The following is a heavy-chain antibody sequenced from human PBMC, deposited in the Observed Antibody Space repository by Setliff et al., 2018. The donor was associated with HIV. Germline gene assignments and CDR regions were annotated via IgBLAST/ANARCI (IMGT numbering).Heavy chain of an antibody. J-gene: IGHJ4*02. CDR2: IDYSGSA. CDR3: AREGKTAMVTKYFDY. CDR1: RQTLTNYN. V-gene: IGHV4-59*06. D-gene: IGHD5-18*01. Sequence: SETLSLTCAVHRQTLTNYNWNWARQSPGKGLEWIGYIDYSGSAFYNPSLKSRITISVDTSKNQFSLRVKSVTAADTAMYYCAREGKTAMVTKYFDYWGQGTKVTVSS.